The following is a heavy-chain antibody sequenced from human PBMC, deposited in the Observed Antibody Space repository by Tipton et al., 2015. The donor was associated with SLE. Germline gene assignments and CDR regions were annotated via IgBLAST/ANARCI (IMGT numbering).Heavy chain of an antibody. CDR3: ASSSGYIDDAFDI. D-gene: IGHD3-22*01. Sequence: LRLSCTVSGGSISSYYWSWIRQPPGKGLEWIGYIYYSGSTNYNPSLKSRVTISVDTSKNQFSLKLSSVTAADTAVYYCASSSGYIDDAFDIWGQGTMVTVSS. J-gene: IGHJ3*02. CDR1: GGSISSYY. V-gene: IGHV4-59*08. CDR2: IYYSGST.